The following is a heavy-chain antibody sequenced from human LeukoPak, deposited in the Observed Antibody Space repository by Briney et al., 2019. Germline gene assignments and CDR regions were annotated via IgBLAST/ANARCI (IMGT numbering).Heavy chain of an antibody. Sequence: QPGGSLRLSCAASGFTVSSNYMSWVRQAPGKGLEWVSVIYSGGSTYYADSVKGRFTISRDNSKNTLYLQMNSLRAEDTAVYYCARGRVPTYSSSWYQGHLDYWGQGTLVTVSS. CDR2: IYSGGST. CDR3: ARGRVPTYSSSWYQGHLDY. CDR1: GFTVSSNY. D-gene: IGHD6-13*01. J-gene: IGHJ4*02. V-gene: IGHV3-66*01.